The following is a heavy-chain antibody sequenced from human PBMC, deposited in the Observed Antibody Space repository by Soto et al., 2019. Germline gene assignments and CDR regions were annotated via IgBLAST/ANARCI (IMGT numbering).Heavy chain of an antibody. V-gene: IGHV4-31*03. Sequence: SETLSLTCTVSGGSISSGGYYWSWIRQHPGKGLEWIGYIYYSGSTYYNPSLKSRVTISVDTSKNQFSLKLSSVTAADTAVYYCARAGVRGFGELFDYWGQGTLVTVSS. CDR3: ARAGVRGFGELFDY. CDR2: IYYSGST. D-gene: IGHD3-10*01. CDR1: GGSISSGGYY. J-gene: IGHJ4*02.